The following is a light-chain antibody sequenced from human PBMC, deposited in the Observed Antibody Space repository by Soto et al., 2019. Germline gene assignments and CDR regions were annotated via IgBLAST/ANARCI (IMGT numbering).Light chain of an antibody. CDR3: QAWDSSTADYV. V-gene: IGLV3-1*01. Sequence: SYELTQPPSVSVSPGQTASITCSGDKLGDKYACWYQQKPGQSPVLVIYQDSKRPSGIPERFSGSNSGNTATLTISGTQAMDEADYYCQAWDSSTADYVFGTGTKRTVL. J-gene: IGLJ1*01. CDR1: KLGDKY. CDR2: QDS.